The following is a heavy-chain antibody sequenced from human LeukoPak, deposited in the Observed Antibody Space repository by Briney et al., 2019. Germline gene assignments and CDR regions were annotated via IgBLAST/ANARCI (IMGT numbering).Heavy chain of an antibody. D-gene: IGHD4-17*01. CDR3: ARDPFPTVTVYYYYYMDV. CDR2: INPNSGGT. V-gene: IGHV1-2*06. J-gene: IGHJ6*03. Sequence: GASVKVSCKASGYTFTGYYMHWVRQAPGQGLEWMGRINPNSGGTNYAQKFQGRVTMTRDTSISTAYVELSRLRSDDTAVYYCARDPFPTVTVYYYYYMDVWGKGTTVTVSS. CDR1: GYTFTGYY.